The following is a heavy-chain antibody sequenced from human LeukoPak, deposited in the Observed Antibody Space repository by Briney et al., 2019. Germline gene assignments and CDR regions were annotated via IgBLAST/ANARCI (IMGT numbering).Heavy chain of an antibody. V-gene: IGHV4-34*01. CDR2: INHSGST. J-gene: IGHJ4*02. D-gene: IGHD5-18*01. Sequence: SETLSLTCAVYGGSFSGYYWSWIRQPPGKGLEWIGEINHSGSTNYNPSLKSRVTISVDTSKNQFSLKLSSVTAADTAVYYCARLRGYSYGPIDYWGQGTLVTVSS. CDR3: ARLRGYSYGPIDY. CDR1: GGSFSGYY.